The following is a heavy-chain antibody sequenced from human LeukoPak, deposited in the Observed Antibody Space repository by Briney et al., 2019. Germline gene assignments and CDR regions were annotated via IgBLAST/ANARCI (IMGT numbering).Heavy chain of an antibody. V-gene: IGHV1-69*05. CDR2: IIPIFGTA. CDR1: GGTFSRSA. J-gene: IGHJ5*02. D-gene: IGHD2-2*01. CDR3: AREPFRAEIDQLLFTWFYP. Sequence: ASVKVSCKASGGTFSRSAISWVPQAPGQGLEGMGEIIPIFGTANYAQKFQGRVTITTDESTSTAYMELSSLRSEDTAVYYCAREPFRAEIDQLLFTWFYPGDQGTLVTVSS.